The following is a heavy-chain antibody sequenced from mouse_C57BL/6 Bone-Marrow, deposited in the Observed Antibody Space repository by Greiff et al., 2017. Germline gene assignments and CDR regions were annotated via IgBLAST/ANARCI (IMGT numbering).Heavy chain of an antibody. Sequence: QSGAELVRPGASVKMSCKASGYTFTSYNMHWVKQTPRQGLEWIGAIYPGNGDTSYNQKFKGKATLTVDKSSSTAYMQLSSLTSEDSAVYFCARDYGSSHYYAMDYWGQGTSVTVSS. J-gene: IGHJ4*01. CDR2: IYPGNGDT. V-gene: IGHV1-12*01. CDR3: ARDYGSSHYYAMDY. CDR1: GYTFTSYN. D-gene: IGHD1-1*01.